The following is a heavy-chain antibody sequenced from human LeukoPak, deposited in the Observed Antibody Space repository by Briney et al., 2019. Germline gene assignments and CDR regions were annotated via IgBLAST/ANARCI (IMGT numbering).Heavy chain of an antibody. CDR1: GGTFSSYA. D-gene: IGHD3-22*01. CDR2: IIPIFGTA. CDR3: ASHYYDSSGYYYGFDY. J-gene: IGHJ4*02. Sequence: SVTVSCKPSGGTFSSYAISWVRQAPGQGLEWMGGIIPIFGTANYAQKFQGRVTITADESTSTAYMELSSLRSEDTAVYYCASHYYDSSGYYYGFDYWGQGTLVTVSS. V-gene: IGHV1-69*13.